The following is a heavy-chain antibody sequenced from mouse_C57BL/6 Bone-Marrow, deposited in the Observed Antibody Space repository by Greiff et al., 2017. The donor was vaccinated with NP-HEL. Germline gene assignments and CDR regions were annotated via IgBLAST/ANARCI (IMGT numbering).Heavy chain of an antibody. CDR3: AIWSLPDY. J-gene: IGHJ4*01. Sequence: VKLMESGAELVRPGTSVKVSCKASGYAFTNYLIEWVKQRPGQGLEWIGVINPGSGGTNYNEKFKGKATLTADKSSSTAYMQLSSLTSEDSAVYFCAIWSLPDYWGQGTSVTVSS. CDR2: INPGSGGT. V-gene: IGHV1-54*01. D-gene: IGHD1-1*02. CDR1: GYAFTNYL.